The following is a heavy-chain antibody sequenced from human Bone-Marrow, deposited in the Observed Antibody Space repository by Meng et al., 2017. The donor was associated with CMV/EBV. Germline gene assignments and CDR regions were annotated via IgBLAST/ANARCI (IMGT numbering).Heavy chain of an antibody. CDR3: VRHIIVVPARGYGVGV. J-gene: IGHJ6*02. V-gene: IGHV4-34*01. CDR2: INDSGST. D-gene: IGHD2-2*01. Sequence: SETLSLTCAVYGGSFSGYYWSWICQPPGKGLEWIGINDSGSTYYNPSLKSRVAISVDTSGTQFSLTLTSVTAADTAVYYCVRHIIVVPARGYGVGVWGQGTTVTCSS. CDR1: GGSFSGYY.